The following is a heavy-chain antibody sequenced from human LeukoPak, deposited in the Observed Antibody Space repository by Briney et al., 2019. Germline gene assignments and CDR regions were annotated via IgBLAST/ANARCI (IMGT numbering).Heavy chain of an antibody. Sequence: GGSLRLSCAASGFTFSSYSMNWVRQAPGKGLEWVSSISSSSSYIYYADSVKGRFTISRDNAKNSLYLQMNSLRAEDTAVYYCARDFPRITMVRGTPRWFDYWGQGTLVTVSS. CDR3: ARDFPRITMVRGTPRWFDY. CDR2: ISSSSSYI. J-gene: IGHJ4*02. V-gene: IGHV3-21*01. CDR1: GFTFSSYS. D-gene: IGHD3-10*01.